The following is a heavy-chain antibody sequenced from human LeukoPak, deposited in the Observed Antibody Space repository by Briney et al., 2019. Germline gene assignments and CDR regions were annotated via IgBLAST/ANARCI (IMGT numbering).Heavy chain of an antibody. D-gene: IGHD4-23*01. V-gene: IGHV3-33*01. J-gene: IGHJ4*02. CDR3: ARPRRWYHYHPPDY. CDR1: GFTFSSYG. Sequence: GGSLRLSCAASGFTFSSYGMHWVRQAPGKGLEWVAVIWYDGSNKYYADSVKGRFTISRDNSKNTLYLQMNSLRAEDTAVYYCARPRRWYHYHPPDYWGQGTLVTVSS. CDR2: IWYDGSNK.